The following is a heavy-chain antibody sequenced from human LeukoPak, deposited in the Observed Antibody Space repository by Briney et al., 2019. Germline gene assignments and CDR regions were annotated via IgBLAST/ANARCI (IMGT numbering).Heavy chain of an antibody. CDR1: GFTFSSYG. CDR2: ISYDGSNK. V-gene: IGHV3-30*18. J-gene: IGHJ4*02. CDR3: ANAEYGDYVGYFDY. Sequence: GRSLRLSCAASGFTFSSYGMHWVRQTPGKGLEWVAVISYDGSNKYYADSVKGRFTNSRDNSKNTLYLQMNSLRVEDTAVYYCANAEYGDYVGYFDYWGQGTLVTVSS. D-gene: IGHD4-17*01.